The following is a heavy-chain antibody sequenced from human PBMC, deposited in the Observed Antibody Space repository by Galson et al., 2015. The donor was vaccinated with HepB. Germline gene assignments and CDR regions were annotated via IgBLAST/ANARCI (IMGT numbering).Heavy chain of an antibody. Sequence: SVKVSCKASGYTFTGYTVHWVRQAPGQRLEWMGWINADNGNTKYSQKFQGRVTFTRDTSPTTAYMELSRLRSEDTAVFYCARKRHPPGGTYFADWGQGTLVTVSS. CDR3: ARKRHPPGGTYFAD. D-gene: IGHD3-16*01. J-gene: IGHJ4*02. CDR1: GYTFTGYT. CDR2: INADNGNT. V-gene: IGHV1-3*01.